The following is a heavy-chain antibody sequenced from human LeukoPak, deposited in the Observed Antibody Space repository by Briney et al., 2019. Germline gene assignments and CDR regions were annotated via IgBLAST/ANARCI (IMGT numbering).Heavy chain of an antibody. CDR3: ARGQWLAPTGDY. V-gene: IGHV4-34*01. J-gene: IGHJ4*02. Sequence: SETLSLTCAVYGGSFGGYYWSWIRQPPGKGLEWIGEINHSGSTKYNPPLKSRVTISVDTSKNHFSLNLSSVTAADTAVYYCARGQWLAPTGDYWGQGTLVTVSS. CDR1: GGSFGGYY. D-gene: IGHD6-19*01. CDR2: INHSGST.